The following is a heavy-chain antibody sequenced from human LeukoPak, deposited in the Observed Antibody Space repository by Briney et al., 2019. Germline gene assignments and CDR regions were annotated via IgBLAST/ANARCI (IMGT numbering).Heavy chain of an antibody. J-gene: IGHJ3*02. D-gene: IGHD3-22*01. CDR2: IYYSGST. V-gene: IGHV4-30-4*01. CDR3: ARDDSSGYYLNAFDI. CDR1: GGSISSGDYY. Sequence: SQTLSLTCTVSGGSISSGDYYWSWIRQPPGKGLEWIGYIYYSGSTYYNPSLKSRVTISVDTSKNQFSLKLSSVTAADTAVYYCARDDSSGYYLNAFDIWGQGTMVTVSS.